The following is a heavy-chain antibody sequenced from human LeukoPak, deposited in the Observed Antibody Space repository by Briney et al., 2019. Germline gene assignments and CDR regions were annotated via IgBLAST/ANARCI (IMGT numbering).Heavy chain of an antibody. Sequence: PGGSLRLSCAASGFTFSSYAMSWVRQAPGKGLEWVSTISGSGGRTYYAESVKGRLTISRDTSKNTLFLQMNSLRAEDTAVYYCARGGRTTVYWGQGTLVTVSS. CDR3: ARGGRTTVY. J-gene: IGHJ4*02. D-gene: IGHD4-17*01. CDR2: ISGSGGRT. CDR1: GFTFSSYA. V-gene: IGHV3-23*01.